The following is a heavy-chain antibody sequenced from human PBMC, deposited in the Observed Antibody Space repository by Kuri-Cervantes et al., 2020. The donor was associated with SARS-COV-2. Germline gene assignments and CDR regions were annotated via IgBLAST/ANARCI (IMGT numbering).Heavy chain of an antibody. D-gene: IGHD3-10*01. Sequence: GSLRLSCAVYGGSFSDNHWTWVRQPPGKGLEWIGEINYSGTTNYNPSLKSRVTMSVDTSKNQFSLNLTPVTAADTAVYYCARLRRHNNAWFVTGYYMDVWGKGTTVTVSS. V-gene: IGHV4-34*01. J-gene: IGHJ6*03. CDR1: GGSFSDNH. CDR3: ARLRRHNNAWFVTGYYMDV. CDR2: INYSGTT.